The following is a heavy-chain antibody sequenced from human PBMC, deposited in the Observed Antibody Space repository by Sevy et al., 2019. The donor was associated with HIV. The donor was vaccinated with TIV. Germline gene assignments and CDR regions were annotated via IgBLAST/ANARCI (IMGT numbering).Heavy chain of an antibody. Sequence: GGSLRLSCAASGFTFSSYSMNWVRQAPGKGLEWVSYISSSSTIYYADSVKGRFTISRDNAKNSLYLQMNSLRDEDTAVYYCARDRVVGAIPKPYYFDYWGQGTLVTVSS. J-gene: IGHJ4*02. V-gene: IGHV3-48*02. CDR2: ISSSSTI. CDR3: ARDRVVGAIPKPYYFDY. D-gene: IGHD1-26*01. CDR1: GFTFSSYS.